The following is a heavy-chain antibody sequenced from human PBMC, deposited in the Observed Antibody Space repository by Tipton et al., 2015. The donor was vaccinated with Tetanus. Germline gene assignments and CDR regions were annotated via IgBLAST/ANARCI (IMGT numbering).Heavy chain of an antibody. CDR3: ARGGDTYFGSSCFYDW. CDR1: GGSMSTYY. Sequence: TLSLTCTVSGGSMSTYYWSWIRQPPGKGLEWIGYVYYTGSTYYNPSLKSRVTISVDTSNNQFTLRLISVTAADTAVYYCARGGDTYFGSSCFYDWWGQGTRVTVSS. D-gene: IGHD3-22*01. J-gene: IGHJ4*02. V-gene: IGHV4-59*12. CDR2: VYYTGST.